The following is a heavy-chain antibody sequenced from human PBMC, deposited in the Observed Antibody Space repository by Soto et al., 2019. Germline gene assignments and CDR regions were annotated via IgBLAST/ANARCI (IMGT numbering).Heavy chain of an antibody. CDR1: GGTFSSYT. CDR2: IIPILGIA. D-gene: IGHD3-10*01. Sequence: QVQLVQSGAEVKKPGSSVKVSCKGSGGTFSSYTISWVRHAPGQGLEWMGRIIPILGIANYAQKFQGRVTITADKSTSTAYMELSSLRSEDTAVYYCAPGSGSYGGYWGQGTLVTVSS. CDR3: APGSGSYGGY. J-gene: IGHJ4*02. V-gene: IGHV1-69*02.